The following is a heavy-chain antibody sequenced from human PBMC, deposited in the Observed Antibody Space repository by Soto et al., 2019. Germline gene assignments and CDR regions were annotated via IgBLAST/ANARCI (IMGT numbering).Heavy chain of an antibody. V-gene: IGHV3-7*01. J-gene: IGHJ3*02. D-gene: IGHD2-2*02. Sequence: GGSLRLSCAASGFTFSSYWMSWVRQAPGKGLEWVANIKQDGSEKYYVDSVKGRFTISRDNAKNSLYLQMNSLRAEDTAVYYCARVLLYCSSTSCYMGAFDIWGQGTMVTVSS. CDR2: IKQDGSEK. CDR1: GFTFSSYW. CDR3: ARVLLYCSSTSCYMGAFDI.